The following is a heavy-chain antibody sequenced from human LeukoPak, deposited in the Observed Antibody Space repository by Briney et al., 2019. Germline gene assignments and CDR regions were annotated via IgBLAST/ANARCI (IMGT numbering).Heavy chain of an antibody. J-gene: IGHJ4*02. V-gene: IGHV4-59*11. CDR1: DGSISSHY. CDR3: ARETGYSSSLLDY. D-gene: IGHD6-13*01. Sequence: KPSETLSLTCTVSDGSISSHYWSWIRQPPGKGLEWIGYIYYSGSTNYNPSLKSRVTISVDTSKNQFSLKLSSVTAADTAVYYCARETGYSSSLLDYWGQGTLVTVSS. CDR2: IYYSGST.